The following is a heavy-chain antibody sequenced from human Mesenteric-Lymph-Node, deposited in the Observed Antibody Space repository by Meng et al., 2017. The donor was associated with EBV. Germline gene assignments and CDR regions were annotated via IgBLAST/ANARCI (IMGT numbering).Heavy chain of an antibody. CDR3: ARGYGSGHL. CDR1: GGSISRCCYY. CDR2: IYYSGST. D-gene: IGHD3-10*01. J-gene: IGHJ4*02. V-gene: IGHV4-31*11. Sequence: QVQLQESGQVLVTPSLTLSPACAVSGGSISRCCYYWSWIRQPPGKGLEWIGYIYYSGSTYYNPSLKSRVTISVDTSKNQFSLKLSSVTAADTAVYYCARGYGSGHLWGQGTLVTVSS.